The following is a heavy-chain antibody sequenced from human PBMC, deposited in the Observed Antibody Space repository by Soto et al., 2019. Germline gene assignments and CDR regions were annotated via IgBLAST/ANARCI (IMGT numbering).Heavy chain of an antibody. CDR1: GFTFSSYV. Sequence: EVQLLESGGGLVQPGGSLRLSCAASGFTFSSYVMNWVRQAPGKGLEWVSSVGGTGSITYYADSVTGRFTISRDNSKNTLYLQMNSLRAEDTAVYFCAKDSYFDYQGQGTLVTVSS. CDR2: VGGTGSIT. CDR3: AKDSYFDY. V-gene: IGHV3-23*01. J-gene: IGHJ4*02.